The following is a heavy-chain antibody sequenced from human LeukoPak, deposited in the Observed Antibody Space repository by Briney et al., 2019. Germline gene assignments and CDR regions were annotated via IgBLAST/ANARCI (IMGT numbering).Heavy chain of an antibody. Sequence: ASVKVSCKASGYTFTGYYMHWVRQAPGQGLEWMGRINPNSGGTNYAQKFQGRVTMTRDTSISTAYIELSRLRSDDTAVYYCARVLLTSGYCTSTSCSTSQYNWFDPWGQGTLVTVSS. D-gene: IGHD2-2*01. CDR3: ARVLLTSGYCTSTSCSTSQYNWFDP. CDR2: INPNSGGT. V-gene: IGHV1-2*06. J-gene: IGHJ5*02. CDR1: GYTFTGYY.